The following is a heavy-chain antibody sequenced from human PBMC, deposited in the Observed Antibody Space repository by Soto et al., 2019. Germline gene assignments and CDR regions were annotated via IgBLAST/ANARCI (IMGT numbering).Heavy chain of an antibody. Sequence: SGPTLVNPTQTLTLTCTFSGFSLSTSGVGVGWIRQPPGKALEWLALIYWNDDKRYSPSLKSRLTITKDTSKNQVVLTMTNMDPVDTATYYCARIPLRIAAAGLNWFDPWGQGTLVSVS. CDR2: IYWNDDK. CDR1: GFSLSTSGVG. D-gene: IGHD6-13*01. J-gene: IGHJ5*02. CDR3: ARIPLRIAAAGLNWFDP. V-gene: IGHV2-5*01.